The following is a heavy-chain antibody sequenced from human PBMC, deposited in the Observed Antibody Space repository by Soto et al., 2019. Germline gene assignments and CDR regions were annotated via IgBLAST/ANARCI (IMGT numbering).Heavy chain of an antibody. CDR3: ARSYGGEYYDSRSYYYAY. V-gene: IGHV5-51*01. CDR1: GYKFIDYW. J-gene: IGHJ4*02. Sequence: PGESLKISCNGSGYKFIDYWIGWVRQVPGKGLEWMGGIYLGDFDRKYSPSFQGQVTISADKSITTAYLQWSSLKASDTAIYYCARSYGGEYYDSRSYYYAYWGQGTLVTVSS. D-gene: IGHD3-22*01. CDR2: IYLGDFDR.